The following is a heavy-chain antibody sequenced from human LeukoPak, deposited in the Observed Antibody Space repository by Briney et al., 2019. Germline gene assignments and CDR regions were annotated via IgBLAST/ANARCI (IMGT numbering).Heavy chain of an antibody. D-gene: IGHD6-19*01. J-gene: IGHJ6*02. CDR1: GLTVSSNY. CDR3: ASQLYSSGWSYYYYYGMDV. CDR2: IYSGGST. Sequence: GGSLRLSCAASGLTVSSNYMSWVRQAPGKGLEWVSVIYSGGSTYYADSVKGRFTISRDNSKNTLYLQMNSLRAEDTAVYYCASQLYSSGWSYYYYYGMDVWGQGTTVTVSS. V-gene: IGHV3-66*04.